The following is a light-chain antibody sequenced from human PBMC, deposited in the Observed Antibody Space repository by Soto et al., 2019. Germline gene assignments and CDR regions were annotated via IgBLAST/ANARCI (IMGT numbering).Light chain of an antibody. CDR1: QSVSSSY. J-gene: IGKJ2*01. CDR2: GAS. V-gene: IGKV3-20*01. CDR3: HQYGSSPYT. Sequence: IALTQSPGTLSLSPGERATLSCRASQSVSSSYLAWYQQKPGQAPRLLIYGASSRATGSPERFSGSGSGTAFTLTISSLEPADSAVYYCHQYGSSPYTFGQGTKLEIK.